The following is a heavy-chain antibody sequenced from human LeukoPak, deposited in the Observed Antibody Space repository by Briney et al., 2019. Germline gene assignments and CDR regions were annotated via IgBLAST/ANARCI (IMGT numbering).Heavy chain of an antibody. CDR1: GFTFSSYA. CDR3: AKESGGYCSGGSCVDFDY. V-gene: IGHV3-23*01. Sequence: GGSLRLSCAAPGFTFSSYAMSWVRQAPGKGLEWVSAISGSGGSTYYADSVKGRFTISRDNSKNTLYLQMNSLRAEDTAVYYCAKESGGYCSGGSCVDFDYWGQGTLVTVSS. CDR2: ISGSGGST. J-gene: IGHJ4*02. D-gene: IGHD2-15*01.